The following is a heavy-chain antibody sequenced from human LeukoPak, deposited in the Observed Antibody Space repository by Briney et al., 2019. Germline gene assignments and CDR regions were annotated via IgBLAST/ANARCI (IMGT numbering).Heavy chain of an antibody. CDR3: AKENIVVVVAATPRWFDP. J-gene: IGHJ5*02. CDR2: IRNDGGNK. CDR1: RFSFSDYD. V-gene: IGHV3-30*02. Sequence: GGSLRLPCRASRFSFSDYDMHWVRQAPGKGLEWVTFIRNDGGNKYYADSVKGRFTISRDNSKNTLYLQMNSLRAEDTAVYYCAKENIVVVVAATPRWFDPWGQGTLVTVSS. D-gene: IGHD2-15*01.